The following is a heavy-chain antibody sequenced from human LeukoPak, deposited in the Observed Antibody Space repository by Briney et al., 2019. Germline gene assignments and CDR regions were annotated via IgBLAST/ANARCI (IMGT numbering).Heavy chain of an antibody. D-gene: IGHD3-16*01. CDR1: GYTFTGYY. CDR2: INPNSGGT. CDR3: ARLRGNDYLDY. V-gene: IGHV1-2*02. Sequence: ASVKVSCKAFGYTFTGYYIHWVRQAPGQGLEWMGWINPNSGGTNYAQKFQGRVTMTRDTSISTAYMELSRLRSDDTAVYYGARLRGNDYLDYWGQGTLVTVSS. J-gene: IGHJ4*02.